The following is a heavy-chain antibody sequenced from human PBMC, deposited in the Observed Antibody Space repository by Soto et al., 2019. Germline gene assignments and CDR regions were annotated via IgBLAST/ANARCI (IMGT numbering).Heavy chain of an antibody. CDR1: GYSFTSYW. CDR2: IDPSDSYT. J-gene: IGHJ6*02. CDR3: ARHAQNYYYYGMDV. V-gene: IGHV5-10-1*01. Sequence: PGESLKISCKGSGYSFTSYWISWVRQMPEKGLEWMGRIDPSDSYTNYSPSFQGHVTISADKSISTAYLQWSSLKASDTAMYYCARHAQNYYYYGMDVWGQGTTVTVSS.